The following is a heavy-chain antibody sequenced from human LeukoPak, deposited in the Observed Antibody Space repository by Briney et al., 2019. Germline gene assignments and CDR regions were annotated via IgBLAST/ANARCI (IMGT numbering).Heavy chain of an antibody. J-gene: IGHJ4*02. CDR2: ISGSGGST. CDR1: GFTFSSYA. CDR3: AKDPRRAHLS. D-gene: IGHD3-16*01. Sequence: GGSLRLSCTASGFTFSSYAMSWVRQAPGKGLKWVSAISGSGGSTYYADSVKGRFTISRDNSKNTLYLQMNSLRAEDTAVYYCAKDPRRAHLSWGQGTLVTVSS. V-gene: IGHV3-23*01.